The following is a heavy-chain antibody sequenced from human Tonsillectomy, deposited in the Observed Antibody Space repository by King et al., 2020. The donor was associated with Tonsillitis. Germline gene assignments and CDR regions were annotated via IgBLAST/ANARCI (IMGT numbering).Heavy chain of an antibody. V-gene: IGHV4-4*07. CDR3: AREGVRESRAYDY. CDR2: IYNSGST. Sequence: QLQESGLGLVKPSETLSLTCTVSGGSISSYYWSWIQQPAGKGLEWIGRIYNSGSTNYNPSLKSRVTMSVDTSKNQFSLKLTSVTAADTAVYYCAREGVRESRAYDYWGQGTLVTVSS. D-gene: IGHD1-26*01. CDR1: GGSISSYY. J-gene: IGHJ4*02.